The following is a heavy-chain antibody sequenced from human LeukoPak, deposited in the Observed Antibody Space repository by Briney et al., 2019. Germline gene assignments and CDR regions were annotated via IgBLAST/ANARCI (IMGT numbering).Heavy chain of an antibody. CDR2: IIPIFGTA. Sequence: ASVTVSCTASGGTVSSYAISWVRQAPGQGLEWMGGIIPIFGTANYAQKFQGRVTITADESTSTAYMELSSLRSEDTAVYYCARDLGYCSSTSCPRGDYGMDVWGQGTTVTVSS. J-gene: IGHJ6*02. CDR1: GGTVSSYA. V-gene: IGHV1-69*13. D-gene: IGHD2-2*01. CDR3: ARDLGYCSSTSCPRGDYGMDV.